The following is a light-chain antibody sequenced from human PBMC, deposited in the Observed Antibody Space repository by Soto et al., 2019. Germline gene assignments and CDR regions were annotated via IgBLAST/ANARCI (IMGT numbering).Light chain of an antibody. CDR3: QQSYSTLWT. V-gene: IGKV1-39*01. CDR2: GAS. CDR1: QSITIY. J-gene: IGKJ1*01. Sequence: DIQMTQSPSSLSASVGDRVTITCRASQSITIYLNWYQQKPGEAPNLLIFGASTLQSGVPSRFSGSGSGTDFTLTISILQPEDFATYYCQQSYSTLWTFGQGTKVEIK.